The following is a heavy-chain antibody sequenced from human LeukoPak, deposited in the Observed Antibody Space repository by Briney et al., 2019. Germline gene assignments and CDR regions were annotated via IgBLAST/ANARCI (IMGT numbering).Heavy chain of an antibody. CDR2: FDPEDGGT. CDR1: GYTLTELS. Sequence: ASVKVSCKVSGYTLTELSMHWVRQAPGKGLEWMGGFDPEDGGTIYAQKFQGGVTMTEDTSTDTAYMELSSLRSEDTAVYYCATLFVGGVIVEYPYYFGYWGQGTLVTVSS. CDR3: ATLFVGGVIVEYPYYFGY. D-gene: IGHD3-16*02. V-gene: IGHV1-24*01. J-gene: IGHJ4*02.